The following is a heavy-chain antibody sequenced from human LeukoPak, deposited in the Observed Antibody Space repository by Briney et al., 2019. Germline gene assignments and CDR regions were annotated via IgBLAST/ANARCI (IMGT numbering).Heavy chain of an antibody. CDR2: IYYSGST. CDR1: GGSISSYY. CDR3: ARLRIAAAVRSPYYYYGMDV. D-gene: IGHD6-13*01. Sequence: KPSETLSLTCTVSGGSISSYYWSCIRQPPGKGLEWIGYIYYSGSTKYNPSLKSRVTISVDTSKTQFSLKLSSVTAADTAVYYCARLRIAAAVRSPYYYYGMDVWGQGTTVTVSS. V-gene: IGHV4-59*12. J-gene: IGHJ6*02.